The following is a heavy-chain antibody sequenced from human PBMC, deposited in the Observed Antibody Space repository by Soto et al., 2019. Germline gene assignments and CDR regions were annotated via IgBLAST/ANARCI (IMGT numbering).Heavy chain of an antibody. CDR2: INSDGSST. Sequence: PGGSLRLSCAASGFNVRTFWMHWVRQAPGKGLVWVSRINSDGSSTSYADSVRGRFTISRDNAKNTLYLEMNSLRAEDTAVYYCSSSTVYYYGMDVWGQGTTVTVSS. CDR1: GFNVRTFW. CDR3: SSSTVYYYGMDV. J-gene: IGHJ6*02. D-gene: IGHD4-4*01. V-gene: IGHV3-74*01.